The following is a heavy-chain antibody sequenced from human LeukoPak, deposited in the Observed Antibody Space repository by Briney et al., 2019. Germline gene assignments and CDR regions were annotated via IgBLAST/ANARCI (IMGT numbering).Heavy chain of an antibody. D-gene: IGHD3-16*02. CDR2: IYTSGST. Sequence: SETLSLTCTASGGSISSSSYYWSWIRQPAGKGLEWIGRIYTSGSTNYNPSLKSRVTMSVDTSKNQFSLKLSSVTAADTAVYYCFIMITFGGVIVKDYWGQGTLVTVSS. J-gene: IGHJ4*02. V-gene: IGHV4-61*02. CDR3: FIMITFGGVIVKDY. CDR1: GGSISSSSYY.